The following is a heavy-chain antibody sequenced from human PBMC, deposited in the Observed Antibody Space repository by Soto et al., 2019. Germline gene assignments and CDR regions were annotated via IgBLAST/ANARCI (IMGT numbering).Heavy chain of an antibody. CDR2: ISYDGSNK. V-gene: IGHV3-30-3*01. Sequence: QVQLVESGGGVVQPGRSLRLSCAASGFTFSSYAMHWVRQAPGKGLEWVAVISYDGSNKYYADSVKGRFTISRDNSKNTLYLQMNSLRAEDTAVYYCAREGGIAVAGTFGYWGQGTLVTVSS. CDR3: AREGGIAVAGTFGY. CDR1: GFTFSSYA. D-gene: IGHD6-19*01. J-gene: IGHJ4*02.